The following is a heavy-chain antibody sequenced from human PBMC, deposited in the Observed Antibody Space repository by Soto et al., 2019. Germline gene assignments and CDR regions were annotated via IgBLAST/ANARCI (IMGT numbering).Heavy chain of an antibody. CDR1: GFTVSSNY. D-gene: IGHD3-22*01. CDR3: ASRTMIVEGFDY. V-gene: IGHV3-66*01. CDR2: IYSGGST. Sequence: GGSLRLSCAASGFTVSSNYMSWVRQAPGKGLEWVSVIYSGGSTYYADSVKGRFTISRDNSKNTLYLQMNSLRAEDTAVYYCASRTMIVEGFDYWGQGTLVTVSS. J-gene: IGHJ4*02.